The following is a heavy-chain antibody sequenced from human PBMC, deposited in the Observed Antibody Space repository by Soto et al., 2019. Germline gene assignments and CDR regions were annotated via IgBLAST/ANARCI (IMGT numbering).Heavy chain of an antibody. D-gene: IGHD2-2*01. CDR1: GYSFMKYG. V-gene: IGHV1-18*01. CDR3: AREASVLIPAAQPSRFDS. J-gene: IGHJ4*02. Sequence: SVKVSCKGFGYSFMKYGINWVRQAPGQGLEWVGWISPYSGYTHSAQKFHGRLTLTTDTAASTAYMELRILRSADTALYYCAREASVLIPAAQPSRFDSWGQGTLVTVSS. CDR2: ISPYSGYT.